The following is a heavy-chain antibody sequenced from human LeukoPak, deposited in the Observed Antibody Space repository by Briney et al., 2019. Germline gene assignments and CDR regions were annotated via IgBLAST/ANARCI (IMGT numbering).Heavy chain of an antibody. D-gene: IGHD3-10*02. CDR2: IYTSGST. V-gene: IGHV4-39*07. CDR3: ARCSYYGMDV. CDR1: GGSIGSSRYY. Sequence: SETLSLTCTVSGGSIGSSRYYWGWIRQPPGKGLEWIGRIYTSGSTNYNPSLKSRVTMSVDTSKNQFSLKLSSVTAADTAVYYCARCSYYGMDVWGQGTTVTVSS. J-gene: IGHJ6*02.